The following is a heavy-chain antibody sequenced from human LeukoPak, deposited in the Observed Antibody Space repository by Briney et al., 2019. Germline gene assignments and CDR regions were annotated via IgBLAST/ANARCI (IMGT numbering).Heavy chain of an antibody. CDR2: ISSSSYI. Sequence: GGSLSLSCAASGFTFSSYSMNWVRQAPGKGLEWVSSISSSSYIYYADSVKGRFTISRDNAKNSLYLQMNSLRAEDTAVYYCASGEAVATIWSDAFDIWGQGTMVTVSS. CDR3: ASGEAVATIWSDAFDI. D-gene: IGHD5-12*01. J-gene: IGHJ3*02. V-gene: IGHV3-21*01. CDR1: GFTFSSYS.